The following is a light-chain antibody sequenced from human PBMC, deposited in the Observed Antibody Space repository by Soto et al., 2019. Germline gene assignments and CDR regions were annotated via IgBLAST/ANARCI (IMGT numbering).Light chain of an antibody. CDR1: QSIRRY. J-gene: IGKJ1*01. CDR3: QQYNTYPRT. CDR2: GAS. V-gene: IGKV1-5*01. Sequence: DIQMTQSPSTLSASAGDRVTITCRASQSIRRYLAWYQRKPGKAPNLLIFGASSLESGVPSRFSGSGSGTEFPLTISSLQPDDFATYSCQQYNTYPRTFGQGTKVEF.